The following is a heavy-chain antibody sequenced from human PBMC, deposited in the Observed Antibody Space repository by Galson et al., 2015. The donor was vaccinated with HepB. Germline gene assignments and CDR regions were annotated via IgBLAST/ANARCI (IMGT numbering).Heavy chain of an antibody. CDR3: AHSLVWFAELSAFDI. D-gene: IGHD3-10*01. CDR1: GFSLSTSGVA. J-gene: IGHJ3*02. Sequence: PALVKPTQTLTLTCSFSGFSLSTSGVAVAWIRQPPGKALEWLALIYWDDDKRYSPSLKSRLTITKDTSKNQVVLAMTDMDPVDTATYYCAHSLVWFAELSAFDIWGQGTMVTVSS. V-gene: IGHV2-5*02. CDR2: IYWDDDK.